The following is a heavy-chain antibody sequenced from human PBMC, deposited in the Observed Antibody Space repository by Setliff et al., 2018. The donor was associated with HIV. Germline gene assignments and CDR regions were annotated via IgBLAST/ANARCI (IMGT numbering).Heavy chain of an antibody. V-gene: IGHV4-34*09. CDR3: ARASRWGSIPFDY. J-gene: IGHJ4*02. Sequence: SETLSLTCAVYGGSLNDYYWSWIRLPPGKGLEWIGEINHSGSTNYNPSLKSRITMSIDTSKSQFSLKLNSVTAADTAVYFCARASRWGSIPFDYWGQGTLVTVS. CDR1: GGSLNDYY. CDR2: INHSGST. D-gene: IGHD2-21*01.